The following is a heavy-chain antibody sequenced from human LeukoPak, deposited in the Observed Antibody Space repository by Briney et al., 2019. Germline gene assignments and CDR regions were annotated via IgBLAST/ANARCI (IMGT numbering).Heavy chain of an antibody. D-gene: IGHD6-6*01. CDR2: NYYSRST. CDR3: ARLVPQYSSSPNHAY. V-gene: IGHV4-39*01. Sequence: SETLSLTCTVSGGSISSSSYYWGWIRQPPGKELEWIGSNYYSRSTYYNPSLKSRVTISVDTSKNQFSLKLSSVTAADTAVYYCARLVPQYSSSPNHAYWGQGTLVTVSS. J-gene: IGHJ4*02. CDR1: GGSISSSSYY.